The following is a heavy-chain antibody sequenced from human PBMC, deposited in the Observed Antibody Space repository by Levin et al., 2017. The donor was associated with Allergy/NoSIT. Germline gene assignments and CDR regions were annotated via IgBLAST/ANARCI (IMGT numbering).Heavy chain of an antibody. J-gene: IGHJ4*02. CDR2: IYSGGVI. Sequence: QSGGSLRLSCAASGFTVSSNYMSWVRQAPGKGLEWVSIIYSGGVIYYADSVKGRFTISRDNSKNTLYLQMNSLRAEDTAVYYCARGDSSGWYGFYWGQGALVTVSS. V-gene: IGHV3-66*01. CDR1: GFTVSSNY. D-gene: IGHD6-19*01. CDR3: ARGDSSGWYGFY.